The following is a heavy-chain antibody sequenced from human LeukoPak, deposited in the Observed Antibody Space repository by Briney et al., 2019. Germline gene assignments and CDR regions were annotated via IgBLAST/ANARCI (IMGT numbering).Heavy chain of an antibody. V-gene: IGHV1-18*01. Sequence: ASVKVSCKASGYTFTSYGISWVRRAPGQGLEWMGWISAYNGNTNYAQKLQGRVTMTTDTSTSTAYMELRSLRSDDTAVYYCARLRVHSSSWYGTDYWGQGTLVTVSS. D-gene: IGHD6-13*01. CDR2: ISAYNGNT. CDR1: GYTFTSYG. J-gene: IGHJ4*02. CDR3: ARLRVHSSSWYGTDY.